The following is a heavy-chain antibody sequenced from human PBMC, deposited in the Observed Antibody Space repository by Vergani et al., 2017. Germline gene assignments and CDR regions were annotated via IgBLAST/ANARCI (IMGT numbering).Heavy chain of an antibody. CDR2: IYYSGST. J-gene: IGHJ6*02. V-gene: IGHV4-59*01. CDR1: GGSISSYY. CDR3: AREEYSYQYYYYYGMDV. D-gene: IGHD5-18*01. Sequence: QVQLQESGPGLVKPSETLSLTCTVSGGSISSYYWNWIRQPPGKGLEWIGNIYYSGSTNYNPSLKSRVTISVDTSKNHFSLKLSSVTAADTAVYYCAREEYSYQYYYYYGMDVWGQGTTVTVSS.